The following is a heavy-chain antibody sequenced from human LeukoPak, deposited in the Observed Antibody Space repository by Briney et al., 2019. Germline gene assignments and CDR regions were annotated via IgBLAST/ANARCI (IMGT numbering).Heavy chain of an antibody. CDR3: ARDLPAANFDY. CDR1: GFTFSSYW. J-gene: IGHJ4*02. V-gene: IGHV3-7*04. CDR2: IKQEGSDK. D-gene: IGHD2-2*01. Sequence: GGSLRLSCAASGFTFSSYWMSWVRQAPGKGLEWVANIKQEGSDKYYVDSVRGRFTISRDNAKNSLYLQMNSLRAEDTAVYYCARDLPAANFDYWGQGTLVTVSS.